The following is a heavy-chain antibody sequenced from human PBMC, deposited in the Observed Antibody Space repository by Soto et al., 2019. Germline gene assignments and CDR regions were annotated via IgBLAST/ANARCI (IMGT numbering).Heavy chain of an antibody. CDR1: GFTFSDYY. D-gene: IGHD6-13*01. J-gene: IGHJ6*02. CDR2: ISSSSSYT. V-gene: IGHV3-11*06. CDR3: ARFESGRGIAAALDYYYGMDV. Sequence: LRLSCAASGFTFSDYYMSWIRQAPGKGLEWVSYISSSSSYTNYADSVKGRFTISRDNAKNSLYLQMNSLRAEDTAVYYCARFESGRGIAAALDYYYGMDVWGQGTTVTVSS.